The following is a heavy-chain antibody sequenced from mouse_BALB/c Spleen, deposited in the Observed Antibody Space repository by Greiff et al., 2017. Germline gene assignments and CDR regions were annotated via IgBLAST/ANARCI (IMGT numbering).Heavy chain of an antibody. J-gene: IGHJ1*01. CDR3: LIHYYGYGYFDV. D-gene: IGHD1-2*01. V-gene: IGHV1-69*02. CDR2: IYPSDSYT. Sequence: VQLQQSGAELVRPGASVKLSCKASGYTFTSYWINWVKQRPGQGLEWIGNIYPSDSYTNYNQKFKDKATLTVDKSSSTAYMQLSSPTSEDSAVYYCLIHYYGYGYFDVWGAGTTVTVSS. CDR1: GYTFTSYW.